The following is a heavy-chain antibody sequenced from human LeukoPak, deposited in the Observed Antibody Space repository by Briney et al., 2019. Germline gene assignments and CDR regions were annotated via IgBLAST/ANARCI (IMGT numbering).Heavy chain of an antibody. J-gene: IGHJ4*02. CDR1: GGSISSYY. D-gene: IGHD5-18*01. V-gene: IGHV4-59*01. Sequence: SETLSLTCTVSGGSISSYYWSWIRQPPGKGLEWIGYIYYSGSTNYNPSLKSRVTISVDTSKNQFSLKLSTVTAADTAVYYCARSENTAMGNFDYWGQGTLVTVSS. CDR2: IYYSGST. CDR3: ARSENTAMGNFDY.